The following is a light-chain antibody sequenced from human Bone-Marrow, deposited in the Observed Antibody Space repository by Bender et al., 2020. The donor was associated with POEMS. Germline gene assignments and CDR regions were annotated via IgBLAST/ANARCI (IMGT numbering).Light chain of an antibody. CDR1: SSNIGAHA. V-gene: IGLV1-44*01. CDR3: AVWDESLNGWV. Sequence: QSVLTQPPSASGTPGQTVTISCSGGSSNIGAHAVNWYQHLPGTAPKLLIYSSHRRPSEVPDRFYGSRSGTSASLAVRGHQYEDEADYYCAVWDESLNGWVFGGGTKLTVL. CDR2: SSH. J-gene: IGLJ3*02.